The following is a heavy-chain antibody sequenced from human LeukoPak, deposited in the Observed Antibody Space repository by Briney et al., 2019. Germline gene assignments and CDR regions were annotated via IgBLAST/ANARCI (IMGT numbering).Heavy chain of an antibody. Sequence: GRSLRLSCAASGFTFSSYAMHWVRQAPGKGLEWVAIISYDGSNKYYAESVKGRFTISRDNSKNTLYLQMNSLRAEDTAVYYCARDRDDILTGSLDYYYGMDVWGKGTTVTVSS. J-gene: IGHJ6*04. CDR2: ISYDGSNK. V-gene: IGHV3-30*04. D-gene: IGHD3-9*01. CDR3: ARDRDDILTGSLDYYYGMDV. CDR1: GFTFSSYA.